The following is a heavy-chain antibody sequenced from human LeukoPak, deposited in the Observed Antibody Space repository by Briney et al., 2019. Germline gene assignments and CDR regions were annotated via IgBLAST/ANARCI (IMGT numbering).Heavy chain of an antibody. CDR3: ARDISYSNYGSWFDP. CDR2: ISSSSSYI. V-gene: IGHV3-21*01. Sequence: PGGSLRLSCAASGFTLSTYAMSWVRQTPGKGLEWVSSISSSSSYIYYADSVKGRFTISRDNAKNSLYLQMNSLRAEDTAVYYCARDISYSNYGSWFDPWGQGTLVTVSS. D-gene: IGHD4-11*01. CDR1: GFTLSTYA. J-gene: IGHJ5*02.